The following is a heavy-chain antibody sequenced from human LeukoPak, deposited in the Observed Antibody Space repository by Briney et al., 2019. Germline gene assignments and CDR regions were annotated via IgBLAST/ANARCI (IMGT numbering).Heavy chain of an antibody. J-gene: IGHJ4*02. V-gene: IGHV3-23*01. CDR1: LFTLSRYT. CDR3: AKVVQFDY. D-gene: IGHD1-1*01. Sequence: GSLRLSCVSSLFTLSRYTMSWVRQAAGRGLEWFSAISGSGGSTYYADSVKGRFTMSRDNSKNTLYLQMNSLRADDTAVYYCAKVVQFDYWGQGTLVTVSS. CDR2: ISGSGGST.